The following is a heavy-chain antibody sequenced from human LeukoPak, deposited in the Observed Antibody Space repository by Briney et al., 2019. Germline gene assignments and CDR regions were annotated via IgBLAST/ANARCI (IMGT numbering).Heavy chain of an antibody. J-gene: IGHJ5*02. D-gene: IGHD5-24*01. CDR3: AREWLAGWFDP. CDR1: GGSISSGGYY. Sequence: SETLSLTCTVSGGSISSGGYYWSWIRQHPGKGLEWIGYIYYSGSTYYNPSLKSRVTISVDTSKNQLSLKLSSVTAADTAVYYCAREWLAGWFDPWGQGTLVTVSS. V-gene: IGHV4-31*03. CDR2: IYYSGST.